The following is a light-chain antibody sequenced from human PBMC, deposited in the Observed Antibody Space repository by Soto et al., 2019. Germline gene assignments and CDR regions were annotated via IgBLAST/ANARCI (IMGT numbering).Light chain of an antibody. CDR1: QALSNY. Sequence: DIQMTQSPSTLSASVGDRVTITCRASQALSNYLAWYQQKPGKAPDLLIYSASTLQSGVPSRFSGSGSGTEFTLTISSLQPDDFATYYCQQYNSYSFGQGTKVDIK. CDR2: SAS. CDR3: QQYNSYS. V-gene: IGKV1-9*01. J-gene: IGKJ1*01.